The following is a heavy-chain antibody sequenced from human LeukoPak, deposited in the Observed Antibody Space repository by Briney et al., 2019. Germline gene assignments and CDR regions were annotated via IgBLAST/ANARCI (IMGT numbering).Heavy chain of an antibody. J-gene: IGHJ3*02. D-gene: IGHD2-8*01. Sequence: SQTLSLTCAISGDSVSSNSAAWNWIRQSPSRGLEWLGRTYYRSKWYNDYAVSVKSRITINPDTSKNQFSLKLSSVTAADTAVYYCARAPVMLDAFDIWGQGTMVTVSS. CDR3: ARAPVMLDAFDI. V-gene: IGHV6-1*01. CDR1: GDSVSSNSAA. CDR2: TYYRSKWYN.